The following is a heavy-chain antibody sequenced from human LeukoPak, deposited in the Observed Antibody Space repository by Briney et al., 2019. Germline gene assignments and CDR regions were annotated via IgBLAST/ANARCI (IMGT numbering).Heavy chain of an antibody. V-gene: IGHV1-69*05. D-gene: IGHD3-10*01. CDR3: ARSSRRGYGSGSYHGFDY. CDR1: GGTFSSYA. Sequence: ASVTVSCKASGGTFSSYAISWVRQAPGQGLEWMGGIIPIFGTANYAQKFQGRVTITTDESTSTAYMELSSLRSEDTAVYYCARSSRRGYGSGSYHGFDYWGQGTLVTVSS. J-gene: IGHJ4*02. CDR2: IIPIFGTA.